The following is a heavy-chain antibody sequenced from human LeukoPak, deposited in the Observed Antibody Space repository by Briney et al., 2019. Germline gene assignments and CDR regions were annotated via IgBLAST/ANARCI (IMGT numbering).Heavy chain of an antibody. CDR3: ARDPLGFDYGDV. D-gene: IGHD3-3*01. CDR1: GFTFSSYA. J-gene: IGHJ6*03. CDR2: ISGSGDDT. Sequence: GGSLRLSCAASGFTFSSYAMSWVRQAPGKGLEWVSAISGSGDDTYYADSVKGRFTISRDNAKNSLYLQMNSLRAEDTAVYYCARDPLGFDYGDVWGKGTTVTVSS. V-gene: IGHV3-23*01.